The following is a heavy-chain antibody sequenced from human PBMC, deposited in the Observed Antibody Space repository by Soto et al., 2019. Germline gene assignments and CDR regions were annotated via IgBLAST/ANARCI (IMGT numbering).Heavy chain of an antibody. J-gene: IGHJ6*02. D-gene: IGHD3-10*01. CDR1: GFTFSSYA. CDR3: AKVQGSGSGLYYFYYYGMDV. CDR2: ISGNGVST. V-gene: IGHV3-23*01. Sequence: EVQLLESGGGLVQPGGSLRLSCAASGFTFSSYALSWVRQAPGKGLKCVSTISGNGVSTYYADSMKGRFTISRDNTRNTLYLQMNSLRAEDTAVYYCAKVQGSGSGLYYFYYYGMDVWGQGTTVTVSS.